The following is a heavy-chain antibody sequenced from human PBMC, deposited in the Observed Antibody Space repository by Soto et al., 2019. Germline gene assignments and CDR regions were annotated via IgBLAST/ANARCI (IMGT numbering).Heavy chain of an antibody. J-gene: IGHJ4*02. CDR1: GGSFSGYY. CDR2: INHSGST. D-gene: IGHD6-13*01. Sequence: NPSETLSLTCAVYGGSFSGYYCSWSRQPPGKGLEWIGEINHSGSTNYNPSLKSRVTISVDTSKNQFSLKLSSVTAADTAVYYCARGKAAAGTSGFDYWGQGTLVTVSS. V-gene: IGHV4-34*01. CDR3: ARGKAAAGTSGFDY.